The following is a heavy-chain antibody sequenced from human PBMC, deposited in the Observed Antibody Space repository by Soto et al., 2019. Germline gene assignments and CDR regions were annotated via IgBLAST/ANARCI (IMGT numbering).Heavy chain of an antibody. V-gene: IGHV3-23*01. D-gene: IGHD6-13*01. CDR3: SAPQYISSRYISY. Sequence: GGSLRLSCAASGFTFSSYAMSWVRQVPGKGLEWVSAISGSGGTTYYADSVKGRFTISRDNSKNTLYLQMNSLRAEDTAVYYCSAPQYISSRYISYWGQGTQVTVSS. CDR2: ISGSGGTT. J-gene: IGHJ4*02. CDR1: GFTFSSYA.